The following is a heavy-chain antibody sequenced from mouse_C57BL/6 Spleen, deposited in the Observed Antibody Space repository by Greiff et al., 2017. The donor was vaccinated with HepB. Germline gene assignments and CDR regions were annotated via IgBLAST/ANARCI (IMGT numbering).Heavy chain of an antibody. CDR3: AREGRLKDYAMDY. CDR1: GFTFSDYG. CDR2: ISSGSSTI. D-gene: IGHD2-4*01. V-gene: IGHV5-17*01. Sequence: DVKLVESGGGLVKPGGSLKLSCAASGFTFSDYGMHWVRQAPEKGLEWVAYISSGSSTIYYADTVKGRFTISRDNAKNTLFLQMTSLRSEDTAMYYCAREGRLKDYAMDYWGQRTSVTVSS. J-gene: IGHJ4*01.